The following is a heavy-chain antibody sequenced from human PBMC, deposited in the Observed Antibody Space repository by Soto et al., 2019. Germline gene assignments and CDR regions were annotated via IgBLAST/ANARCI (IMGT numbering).Heavy chain of an antibody. CDR1: GYTFTSYA. CDR2: INAGNGNT. J-gene: IGHJ4*02. D-gene: IGHD3-22*01. V-gene: IGHV1-3*01. CDR3: ARADYYDSSGLSDY. Sequence: GASVNVSCKASGYTFTSYAMHWVRQAPGQRLEWMGWINAGNGNTKYSQKFQGRVTITRDTSASTAYMELSSLRSEDTAVYYCARADYYDSSGLSDYWGQGTLVTVSS.